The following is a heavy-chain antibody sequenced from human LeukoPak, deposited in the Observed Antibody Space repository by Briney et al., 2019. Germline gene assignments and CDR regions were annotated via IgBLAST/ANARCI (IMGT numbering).Heavy chain of an antibody. Sequence: PSQTLSLTCAISGDRVSTNGPAWNWIRQSPSRGLEWLGRTYYRSKWYNDYVVSVKSRITINPDTSQNQFSLQLSSVTPEDTAVYYCAREVTDAFDIWGQGTMVTVSS. V-gene: IGHV6-1*01. J-gene: IGHJ3*02. CDR1: GDRVSTNGPA. CDR2: TYYRSKWYN. CDR3: AREVTDAFDI. D-gene: IGHD4-11*01.